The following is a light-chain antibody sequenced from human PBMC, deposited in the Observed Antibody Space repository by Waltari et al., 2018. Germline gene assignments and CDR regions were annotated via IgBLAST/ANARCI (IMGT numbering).Light chain of an antibody. CDR3: CSYAGSSTFDVV. Sequence: QSALTQPASVSGSPGQSITISCPGTSSDVGRYHLVSWYQQHPGKAPKLMIYEGSKRPSGVSNRFSGSKSGNTASLTISGLQAEDEADYYCCSYAGSSTFDVVFGGGTKLTVL. J-gene: IGLJ2*01. V-gene: IGLV2-23*01. CDR2: EGS. CDR1: SSDVGRYHL.